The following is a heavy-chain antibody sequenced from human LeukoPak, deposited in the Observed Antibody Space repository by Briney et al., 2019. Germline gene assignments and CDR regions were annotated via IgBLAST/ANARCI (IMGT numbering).Heavy chain of an antibody. J-gene: IGHJ3*02. CDR1: GDSISSPSYY. CDR3: VRDQYVKWSFDI. D-gene: IGHD2-15*01. V-gene: IGHV4-61*02. Sequence: PSQTLSLTCTVSGDSISSPSYYWSWIRQPAGKRLEWLGRIYNSGSANYNPSLKSRVTISIDTSKNQSSLNLTSVTAADTAVYYCVRDQYVKWSFDIWGQGTMVTVSS. CDR2: IYNSGSA.